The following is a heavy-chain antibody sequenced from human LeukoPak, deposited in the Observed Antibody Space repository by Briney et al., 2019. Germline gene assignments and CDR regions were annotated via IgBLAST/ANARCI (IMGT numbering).Heavy chain of an antibody. V-gene: IGHV4-59*08. CDR1: GDSISTYY. J-gene: IGHJ5*02. Sequence: SETLSLTCTVSGDSISTYYWSWIRQPPGKGLEWIGYIFYSGSTNYNPSLESRVTISVDTSKDQFSLKLSSVTAADTAVYYCARMDYGGNSETSWGQGTLVTVSS. CDR3: ARMDYGGNSETS. D-gene: IGHD4-23*01. CDR2: IFYSGST.